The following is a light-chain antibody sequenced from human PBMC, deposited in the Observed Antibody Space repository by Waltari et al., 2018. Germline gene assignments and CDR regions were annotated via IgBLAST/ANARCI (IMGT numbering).Light chain of an antibody. V-gene: IGKV4-1*01. CDR2: WAS. CDR1: QSVLYSSNNKNY. Sequence: DIVMTQSPDSLAVSLGERATINCKSSQSVLYSSNNKNYLAWYQQKPGQPLKLLIYWASTRESGVPDRFSGSGSGTDFTLTISSLQAEDVAVYYCQQHYTTPRTFGGGTKVEIK. CDR3: QQHYTTPRT. J-gene: IGKJ4*01.